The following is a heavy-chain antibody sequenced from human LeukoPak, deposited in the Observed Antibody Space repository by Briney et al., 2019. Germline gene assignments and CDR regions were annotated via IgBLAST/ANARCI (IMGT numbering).Heavy chain of an antibody. J-gene: IGHJ6*02. D-gene: IGHD6-13*01. V-gene: IGHV4-59*01. CDR1: GGSISSYY. Sequence: NASETLSLTCAVYGGSISSYYWSWIRQPPGKGLEWIGYIYYSGSTNYNPSLKSRVTISVDTSKNQFSLKLSSVTAADTAVYYCARVAAAGASPVYYYYYYGMDVWGQGTTVTVSS. CDR3: ARVAAAGASPVYYYYYYGMDV. CDR2: IYYSGST.